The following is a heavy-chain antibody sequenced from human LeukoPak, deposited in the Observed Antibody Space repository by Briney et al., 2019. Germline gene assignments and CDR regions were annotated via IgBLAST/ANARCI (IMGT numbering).Heavy chain of an antibody. CDR3: AREEGYCSGGSCRRYNWLDP. Sequence: SETLSLTCTVSGGSISSSSYYWGWIRQPPGKGLEWIGSIYYSGSTYYNPSLKSRVTISVDTSKNQFSLKLSSVTAADTAVYYCAREEGYCSGGSCRRYNWLDPWGQGTLVTVSS. V-gene: IGHV4-39*07. CDR1: GGSISSSSYY. CDR2: IYYSGST. D-gene: IGHD2-15*01. J-gene: IGHJ5*02.